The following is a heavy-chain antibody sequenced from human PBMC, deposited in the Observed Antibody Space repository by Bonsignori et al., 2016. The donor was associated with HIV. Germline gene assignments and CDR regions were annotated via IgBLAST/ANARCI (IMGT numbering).Heavy chain of an antibody. CDR2: IRDDGSKK. CDR1: GFIFSTYG. D-gene: IGHD4/OR15-4a*01. CDR3: AKADYRVRPHFDY. Sequence: GESLKISCAASGFIFSTYGMHWVRQAPGKGLEWVAFIRDDGSKKYYADSVKGRFTISRDNSKNTLYLQMNSLRAEDTAVYYCAKADYRVRPHFDYWGQGTLVTVSS. V-gene: IGHV3-30*02. J-gene: IGHJ4*02.